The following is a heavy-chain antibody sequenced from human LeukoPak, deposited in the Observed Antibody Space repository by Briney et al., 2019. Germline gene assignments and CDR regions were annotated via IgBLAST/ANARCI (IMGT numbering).Heavy chain of an antibody. CDR2: MNPNSGNT. V-gene: IGHV1-8*01. CDR3: ASTYYDFWSGYYDHYYYYGMDV. J-gene: IGHJ6*02. D-gene: IGHD3-3*01. CDR1: GYTFTSYD. Sequence: ASVKVSCKASGYTFTSYDINWVRQATGQGLEWMGWMNPNSGNTGYAQKFQGRVTITRNTSISTAYMELSSLRSEDTAVYYCASTYYDFWSGYYDHYYYYGMDVWGQGTTVTVSS.